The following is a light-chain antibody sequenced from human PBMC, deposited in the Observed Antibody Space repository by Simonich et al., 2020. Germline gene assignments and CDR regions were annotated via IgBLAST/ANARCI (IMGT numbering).Light chain of an antibody. CDR2: WAS. CDR1: QSVLYSSNNKNY. CDR3: QQYYSTQLT. V-gene: IGKV4-1*01. Sequence: DIVMNQSPDSLAVSLGERATINCKSSQSVLYSSNNKNYLAWYQQKPGQPPKLLIYWASTRESGVPDRFRGSGSGTDFTLTISSLQAEDVAVYYCQQYYSTQLTFGGGTKVEIK. J-gene: IGKJ4*01.